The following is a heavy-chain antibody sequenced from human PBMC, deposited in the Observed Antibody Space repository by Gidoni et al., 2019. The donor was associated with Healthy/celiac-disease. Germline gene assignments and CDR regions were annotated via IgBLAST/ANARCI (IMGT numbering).Heavy chain of an antibody. CDR2: IVVGSGNT. D-gene: IGHD5-12*01. V-gene: IGHV1-58*01. Sequence: HMQLVQSGPEVKKPGTSVKVYCKASGFTFTSSAVQWVRQARGQRREWIGWIVVGSGNTNYAQKFQERVTITRDMSTSTAYMELSSLRSEDTAVYYCAAFGGYDNNWFDPWGQGTLVTVSS. CDR3: AAFGGYDNNWFDP. CDR1: GFTFTSSA. J-gene: IGHJ5*02.